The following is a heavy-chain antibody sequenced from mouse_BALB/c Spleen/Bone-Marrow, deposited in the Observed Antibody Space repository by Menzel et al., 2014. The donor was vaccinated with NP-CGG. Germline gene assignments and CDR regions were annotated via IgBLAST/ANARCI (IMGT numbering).Heavy chain of an antibody. D-gene: IGHD3-2*01. CDR2: ISTYHGDA. CDR3: ARRADSSGYVDAMDY. Sequence: VQLQQSGAELVRPGVSVKISCKGSGYTFTDYAMHWVKQSHAKSLEWIGVISTYHGDASYNQKFKGKATMTVDKSSSTAYMELARLTAEDSAIYYGARRADSSGYVDAMDYWGQGTSVTVSS. CDR1: GYTFTDYA. V-gene: IGHV1S137*01. J-gene: IGHJ4*01.